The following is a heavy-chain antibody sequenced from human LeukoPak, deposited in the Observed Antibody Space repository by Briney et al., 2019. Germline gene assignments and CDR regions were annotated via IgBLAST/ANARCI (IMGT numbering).Heavy chain of an antibody. Sequence: SETLSLTCTVSGGSISSGSYYWSWIRQPAGKGLEWIGRIYTSGSTNYNPSLKSRVTISVDTSKNQFSLKLSSVTAADTAVYYCARVRYYDIFYMDVWGKGTTVTISS. CDR1: GGSISSGSYY. CDR2: IYTSGST. J-gene: IGHJ6*03. CDR3: ARVRYYDIFYMDV. D-gene: IGHD3-9*01. V-gene: IGHV4-61*02.